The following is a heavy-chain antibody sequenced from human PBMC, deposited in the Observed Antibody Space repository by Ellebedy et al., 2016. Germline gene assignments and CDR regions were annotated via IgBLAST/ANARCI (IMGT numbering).Heavy chain of an antibody. CDR2: IYYSGST. J-gene: IGHJ6*03. Sequence: SETLSLTXAVYGGSFSGYYWSWIRQHPGKGLEWIGYIYYSGSTYYNPSLKSRVTISVDTSKNQFSLKLSSVTAADTAVYYCARALGDYYYYYMDVWGKGTTVTVSS. CDR1: GGSFSGYY. V-gene: IGHV4-31*11. CDR3: ARALGDYYYYYMDV. D-gene: IGHD3-16*01.